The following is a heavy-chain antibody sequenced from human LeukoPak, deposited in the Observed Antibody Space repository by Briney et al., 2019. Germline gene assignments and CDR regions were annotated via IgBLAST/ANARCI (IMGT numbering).Heavy chain of an antibody. D-gene: IGHD6-19*01. CDR1: GFTFSSYA. CDR3: AKWCSSGWFDY. J-gene: IGHJ4*02. V-gene: IGHV3-30*18. Sequence: GGSLRLSCAASGFTFSSYAIHWVRQAPGKGLEWVAVISYDGSNKYYADSVKGRFTISRDNSKNTLYLQMNSLRAEDTAVYYCAKWCSSGWFDYWGQGTLVTVSS. CDR2: ISYDGSNK.